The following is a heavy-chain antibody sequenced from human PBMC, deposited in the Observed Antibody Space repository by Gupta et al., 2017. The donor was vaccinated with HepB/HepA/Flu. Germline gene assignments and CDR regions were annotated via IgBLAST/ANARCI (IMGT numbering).Heavy chain of an antibody. CDR3: ARRLGGTSLLHH. V-gene: IGHV4-39*01. CDR1: GGSITTTNYY. CDR2: IYFDGNT. Sequence: QLQLQESGPGLVKPSETLSLTCTVSGGSITTTNYYWGWIRQPPGKGLEWIGNIYFDGNTYYNPSLKSRVTISVDTSKNQFSLTLSSVTAADTAVYYCARRLGGTSLLHHWGQGTLVTVSS. J-gene: IGHJ1*01. D-gene: IGHD2-2*01.